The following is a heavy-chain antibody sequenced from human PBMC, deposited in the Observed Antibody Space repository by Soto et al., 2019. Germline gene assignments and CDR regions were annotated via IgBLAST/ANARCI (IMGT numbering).Heavy chain of an antibody. D-gene: IGHD5-12*01. CDR2: ISAYNGNT. V-gene: IGHV1-18*01. CDR1: GYTFTSYG. Sequence: QVQLVQSGAEVKKPGASVKVSCKASGYTFTSYGISWVRQAPGQGLEWMGWISAYNGNTNNAQKLQGRVTMTTDTSTSTDYMELRSLRADDTAAYYCARVGATTGVDPWGQGTLVTVSS. CDR3: ARVGATTGVDP. J-gene: IGHJ5*02.